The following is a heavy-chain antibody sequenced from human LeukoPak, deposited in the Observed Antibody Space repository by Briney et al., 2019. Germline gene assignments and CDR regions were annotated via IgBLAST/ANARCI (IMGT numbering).Heavy chain of an antibody. CDR1: GFTLITYA. CDR3: AKDGGYFFDS. Sequence: GGSLRLSCAASGFTLITYAMSWIRQTPGKGLEWVSRISGGVGSTYYADSVKGRFTISRDNFQNTLYLQMDSLRAEDTAIYYCAKDGGYFFDSWGQGTLVTVSS. CDR2: ISGGVGST. J-gene: IGHJ4*02. V-gene: IGHV3-23*01.